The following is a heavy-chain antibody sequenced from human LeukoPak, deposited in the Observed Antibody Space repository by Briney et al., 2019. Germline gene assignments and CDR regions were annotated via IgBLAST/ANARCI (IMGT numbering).Heavy chain of an antibody. CDR3: ASQGGFGESWGYLDH. Sequence: ESGPTLVNPTQTLTLTCTFSGFSLSTSGVGVGWIRQPPGKALEWLALIYWDDDKRYSPSLKSRLTITKDPSKNQVVLTMTNMDPADTATYYCASQGGFGESWGYLDHWGQGTLVTVSS. CDR1: GFSLSTSGVG. V-gene: IGHV2-5*02. D-gene: IGHD3-10*01. CDR2: IYWDDDK. J-gene: IGHJ4*02.